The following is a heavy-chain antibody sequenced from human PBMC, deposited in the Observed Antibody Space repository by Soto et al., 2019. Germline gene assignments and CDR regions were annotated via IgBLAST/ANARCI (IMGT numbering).Heavy chain of an antibody. CDR1: GYSISSGYY. Sequence: PSDTLSLSCAVSGYSISSGYYWGWIRQPPGTGLEWIGSIYHSGSTYYNPSLKSRVTISVDTSKNQFSLKVSSVTAADTAVYYCARGEAIFGVVIGGWGQGTRVTVSS. J-gene: IGHJ4*02. D-gene: IGHD3-3*01. CDR3: ARGEAIFGVVIGG. V-gene: IGHV4-38-2*01. CDR2: IYHSGST.